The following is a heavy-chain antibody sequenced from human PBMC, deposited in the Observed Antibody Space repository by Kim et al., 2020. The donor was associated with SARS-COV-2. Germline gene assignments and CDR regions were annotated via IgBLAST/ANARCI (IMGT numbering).Heavy chain of an antibody. J-gene: IGHJ4*02. D-gene: IGHD4-17*01. CDR1: GFTFSNAW. CDR3: TTAPTLDYGDYV. Sequence: GGSLRLSCAASGFTFSNAWMSWVRQAPGKGLEWVGRIKSKTDGGTTDYAAPVKGRFTISRDDSKNTLYLQMNSLKTEDTAVYYCTTAPTLDYGDYVWGQGTLVTVSS. CDR2: IKSKTDGGTT. V-gene: IGHV3-15*01.